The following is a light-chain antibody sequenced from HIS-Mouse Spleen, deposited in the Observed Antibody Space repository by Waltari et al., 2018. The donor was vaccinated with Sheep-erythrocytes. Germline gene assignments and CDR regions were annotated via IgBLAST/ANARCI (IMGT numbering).Light chain of an antibody. V-gene: IGLV1-44*01. J-gene: IGLJ3*02. CDR1: SSNIGSNT. Sequence: QSVLTQQPSASGTPGQRVTISCSGSSSNIGSNTVTWYQQLPGTAPKLPIYSNNQRPSGVPDRFSGSKSGTSASLAISGLQSEDEADYYCAAWDDSLNGPVFGGGTKLTVL. CDR3: AAWDDSLNGPV. CDR2: SNN.